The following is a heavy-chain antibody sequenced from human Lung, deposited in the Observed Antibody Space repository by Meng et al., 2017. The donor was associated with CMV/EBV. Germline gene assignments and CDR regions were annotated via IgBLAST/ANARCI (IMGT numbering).Heavy chain of an antibody. CDR3: AKSSDNGWSS. Sequence: VQLVQSGAEVTRPGASVKIPCQASGYSLSGFYLNWARQAPGHGLEWLGRVNPISDDTHLAQKFEGRITVTRGATINTAFMELTRLRPDDTAVYYCAKSSDNGWSSWGPGTLVTVSS. CDR2: VNPISDDT. V-gene: IGHV1-2*06. D-gene: IGHD6-19*01. J-gene: IGHJ4*01. CDR1: GYSLSGFY.